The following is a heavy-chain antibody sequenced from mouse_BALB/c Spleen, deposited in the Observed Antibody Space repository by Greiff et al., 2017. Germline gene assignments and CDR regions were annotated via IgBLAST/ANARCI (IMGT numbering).Heavy chain of an antibody. CDR2: ISSGGSYT. Sequence: DVQLVESGGGLVKPGGSLKLSCAASGFTFSSYAMSWVRQSPEKRLEWVAEISSGGSYTYYPDTVTGRFTISRDNAKNTLYLEMSSLRSEDTAMYYCARGGYYDYDAAWFAYWGQGTLVTVSA. CDR3: ARGGYYDYDAAWFAY. V-gene: IGHV5-9-4*01. J-gene: IGHJ3*01. CDR1: GFTFSSYA. D-gene: IGHD2-4*01.